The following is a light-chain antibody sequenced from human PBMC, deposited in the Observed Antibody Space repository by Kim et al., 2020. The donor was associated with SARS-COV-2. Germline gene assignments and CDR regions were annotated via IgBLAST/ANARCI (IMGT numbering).Light chain of an antibody. V-gene: IGKV3-15*01. CDR2: GAS. CDR1: RSLSNN. CDR3: QQYSNSWT. J-gene: IGKJ1*01. Sequence: SVSPGERATPFCRASRSLSNNLAWYQQKPGQAPTLPIYGASTRATGIPARFSGSVSGTEFTLTISSLQSEDFALYCCQQYSNSWTFGQGTKVDIK.